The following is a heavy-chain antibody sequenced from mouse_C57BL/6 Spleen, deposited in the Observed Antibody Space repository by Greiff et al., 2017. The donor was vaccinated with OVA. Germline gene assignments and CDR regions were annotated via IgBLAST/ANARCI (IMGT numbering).Heavy chain of an antibody. J-gene: IGHJ2*01. Sequence: VKLMESGAELARPGASVKLSCKASGYTFTSYGISWVKQRTGQGLEWIGEIYPRSGNTYYNEKFKGKATLTADKSSSTAYMELRSLTSEDSAVYFCARGRTVVDYFDYWGQGTTLTVSS. CDR1: GYTFTSYG. D-gene: IGHD1-1*01. V-gene: IGHV1-81*01. CDR3: ARGRTVVDYFDY. CDR2: IYPRSGNT.